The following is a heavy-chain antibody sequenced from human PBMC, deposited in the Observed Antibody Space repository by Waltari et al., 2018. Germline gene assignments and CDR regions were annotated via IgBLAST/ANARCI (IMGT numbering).Heavy chain of an antibody. CDR2: INPNSGDT. D-gene: IGHD6-19*01. CDR1: GYTFTGYH. J-gene: IGHJ3*02. CDR3: ASEVGGTYWAGTFDI. Sequence: QLVQSGAEVKQPGASVRVSCKASGYTFTGYHMHWVRQAPGQGLEWKGRINPNSGDTNYAQKFQGRVTMTRDTSINTAYMDLSRLTSDDRAMYYCASEVGGTYWAGTFDIWGQGTMVTVSS. V-gene: IGHV1-2*06.